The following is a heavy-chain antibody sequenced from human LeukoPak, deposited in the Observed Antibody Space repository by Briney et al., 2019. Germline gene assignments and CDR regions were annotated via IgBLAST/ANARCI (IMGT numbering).Heavy chain of an antibody. Sequence: GSLRLSCAASGFTFSSYAMSWVRQAPGKGLEWVSAISGSGGSTYYADSVKGRFTISRDNSKNTLYLQMNSLRAEDTAVYYCVSGYSSSRYFDYWGQGTLVTVSS. V-gene: IGHV3-23*01. CDR3: VSGYSSSRYFDY. J-gene: IGHJ4*02. CDR2: ISGSGGST. CDR1: GFTFSSYA. D-gene: IGHD6-13*01.